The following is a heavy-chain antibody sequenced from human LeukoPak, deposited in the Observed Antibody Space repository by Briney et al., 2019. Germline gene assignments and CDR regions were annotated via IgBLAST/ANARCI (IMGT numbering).Heavy chain of an antibody. CDR2: ISSSSSYI. J-gene: IGHJ2*01. CDR3: ARVAAGDQYWYFDL. Sequence: GGSLRLSCAASGFTFSSYSMNWVRQAPGKGLEWVSSISSSSSYIYYADSVKGRFTISRDNAKNSLYLQMNSLRAEDTAVYYCARVAAGDQYWYFDLWGRGTLVTVSS. D-gene: IGHD7-27*01. CDR1: GFTFSSYS. V-gene: IGHV3-21*01.